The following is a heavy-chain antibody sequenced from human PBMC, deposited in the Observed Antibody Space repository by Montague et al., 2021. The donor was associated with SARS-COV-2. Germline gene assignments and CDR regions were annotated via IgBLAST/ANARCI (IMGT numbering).Heavy chain of an antibody. CDR3: ARDIVAPYYFDY. Sequence: FLSISWAASGFTFSSYWMHWVRQASGKGLVWVSRINSDGSSTSYADSVKGRFTISRDNAKNTLYLQMNSLRAEDTAVYYCARDIVAPYYFDYWGQGTLVTVSS. CDR2: INSDGSST. D-gene: IGHD5-12*01. J-gene: IGHJ4*02. CDR1: GFTFSSYW. V-gene: IGHV3-74*01.